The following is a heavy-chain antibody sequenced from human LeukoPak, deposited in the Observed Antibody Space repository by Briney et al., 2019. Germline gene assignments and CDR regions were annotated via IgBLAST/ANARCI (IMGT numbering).Heavy chain of an antibody. CDR3: ARPSAYYYGMDV. Sequence: KPSETLSLTCTVSGGSISSYYWSWIRQPPGKGLEWIGYIYYSGSTNYNPSLKSRVTISVDTSQNQFSLKLSSVTAADTAVYYCARPSAYYYGMDVWGQGTTVTVSS. D-gene: IGHD3-10*01. J-gene: IGHJ6*02. V-gene: IGHV4-59*08. CDR2: IYYSGST. CDR1: GGSISSYY.